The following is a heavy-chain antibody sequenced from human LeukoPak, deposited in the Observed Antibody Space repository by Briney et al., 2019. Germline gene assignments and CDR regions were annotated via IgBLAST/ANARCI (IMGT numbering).Heavy chain of an antibody. CDR3: ATERASSRFWSGYWPPGY. CDR1: GYTLTELS. J-gene: IGHJ4*02. Sequence: ASVKASCKVSGYTLTELSMHWVRQAPGKGLEWMGGFDPEDGETIYAQKFQGRVTMTEDTSTDTAYMELSSLGSEDTAVYYCATERASSRFWSGYWPPGYWGQGTLVTVPS. D-gene: IGHD3-3*01. CDR2: FDPEDGET. V-gene: IGHV1-24*01.